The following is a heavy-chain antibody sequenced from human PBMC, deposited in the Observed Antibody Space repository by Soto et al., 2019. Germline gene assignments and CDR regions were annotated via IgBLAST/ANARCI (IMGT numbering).Heavy chain of an antibody. J-gene: IGHJ4*02. CDR3: ARERQLDGFPDEFDY. V-gene: IGHV4-31*03. CDR1: GGSISSGGYY. Sequence: SETLSLTCTVSGGSISSGGYYWSWIRQHPGKGLEWIGYIYYSGSTYYNPSLKSRVTISVDTSKNQFSLKLSSVTAADTAVYYCARERQLDGFPDEFDYWGQGTLVTVSS. CDR2: IYYSGST. D-gene: IGHD6-6*01.